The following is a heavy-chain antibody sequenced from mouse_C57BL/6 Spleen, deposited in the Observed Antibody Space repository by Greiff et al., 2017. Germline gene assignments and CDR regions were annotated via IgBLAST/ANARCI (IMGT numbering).Heavy chain of an antibody. CDR3: ARSGGSSSLWFAY. Sequence: VQLVESGAELVRPGTSVKVSCKASGYAFTNYLIEWVKQRPGQGLEWIGVINPGSGGTNYNEKFKGKATLTADKSSSTAYMQLSSLTSEDSAVYFCARSGGSSSLWFAYWGQGTLVTVSA. J-gene: IGHJ3*01. CDR1: GYAFTNYL. CDR2: INPGSGGT. D-gene: IGHD1-1*01. V-gene: IGHV1-54*01.